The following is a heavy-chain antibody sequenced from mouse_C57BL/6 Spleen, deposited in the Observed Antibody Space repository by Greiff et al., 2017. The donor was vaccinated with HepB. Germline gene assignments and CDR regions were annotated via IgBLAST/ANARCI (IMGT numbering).Heavy chain of an antibody. CDR3: AREGITTVFDY. Sequence: EVQLVESGGGLVKPGGSLKLSCAASGFTFSSYAMSWVRQTPEKRLEWVATISDGGSYTYYPDNVKGRFTISRDNAKNNLYLQMSHLKSEDTAMYYCAREGITTVFDYWGQGTTLTVSS. D-gene: IGHD1-1*01. CDR1: GFTFSSYA. CDR2: ISDGGSYT. J-gene: IGHJ2*01. V-gene: IGHV5-4*01.